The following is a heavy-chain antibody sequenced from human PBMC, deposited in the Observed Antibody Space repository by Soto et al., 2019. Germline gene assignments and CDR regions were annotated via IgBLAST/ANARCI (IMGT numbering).Heavy chain of an antibody. CDR2: ISNNGGST. Sequence: GGSLRLSCSASGFIFSDYAMHWVRLTQGKGLEFVSAISNNGGSTNDAPSVWGRFTISRDNSKNTVYLEMSSLRVEDTAIYYSVKDPSRGGWYGFFLHWGQGTVVTVS. V-gene: IGHV3-64D*06. CDR3: VKDPSRGGWYGFFLH. CDR1: GFIFSDYA. D-gene: IGHD6-19*01. J-gene: IGHJ1*01.